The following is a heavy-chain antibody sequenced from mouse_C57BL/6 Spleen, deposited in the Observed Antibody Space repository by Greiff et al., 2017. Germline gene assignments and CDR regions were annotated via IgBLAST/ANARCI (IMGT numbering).Heavy chain of an antibody. CDR3: ARTGGITTVAADY. V-gene: IGHV1-4*01. J-gene: IGHJ2*01. Sequence: QVQLQQSGAELARPGASVKMSCKASGYTFTSYTMHWVKQRPGQGLEWIGYINPSSGYTKYNQKFKDKATLTADKSSSTAYMQLSSLTSEDSAVYYGARTGGITTVAADYWGQGTTLTVSS. CDR1: GYTFTSYT. D-gene: IGHD1-1*01. CDR2: INPSSGYT.